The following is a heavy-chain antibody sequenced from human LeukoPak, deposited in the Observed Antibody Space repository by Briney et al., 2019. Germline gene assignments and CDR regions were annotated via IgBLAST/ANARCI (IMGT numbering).Heavy chain of an antibody. CDR2: IRSKANSYAT. Sequence: PGGSLRLFCAASGFTFSGSATHWVRQASGKGLEWVGRIRSKANSYATAYAASVKGRFTISRDDSKNTAYLQINSLKSEDTAVYYCTRHPLAGNLVDFFDYWGQGTLVTVSS. CDR1: GFTFSGSA. CDR3: TRHPLAGNLVDFFDY. D-gene: IGHD6-19*01. J-gene: IGHJ4*02. V-gene: IGHV3-73*01.